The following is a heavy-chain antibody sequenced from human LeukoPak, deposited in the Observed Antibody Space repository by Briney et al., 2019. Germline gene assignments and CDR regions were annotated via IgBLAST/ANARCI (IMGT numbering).Heavy chain of an antibody. V-gene: IGHV1-2*02. CDR3: ARDKLAVDGRTKNWFDP. Sequence: ASVKVSCKASGYTFTGYYMHWVRQAPGQGLEWMGWINPNSGGTNYAQKFQGRVTMTRDTSISTAYMELSRLRSDDTAVYYCARDKLAVDGRTKNWFDPWGQGTLVTVSS. CDR1: GYTFTGYY. CDR2: INPNSGGT. D-gene: IGHD6-19*01. J-gene: IGHJ5*02.